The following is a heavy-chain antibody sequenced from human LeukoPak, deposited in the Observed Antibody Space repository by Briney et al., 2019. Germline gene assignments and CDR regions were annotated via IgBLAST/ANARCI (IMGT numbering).Heavy chain of an antibody. J-gene: IGHJ4*02. CDR3: ARVGVGATSDY. Sequence: ASVKVSCKASGYTFTNYYMHWVRQAPGQGLEWMGVINLSGGSTTYAQKFQGRVTMTRDTSTSTAYMALSTLRSEDTAVYYCARVGVGATSDYWGQGTLVTISS. CDR1: GYTFTNYY. CDR2: INLSGGST. V-gene: IGHV1-46*01. D-gene: IGHD1-26*01.